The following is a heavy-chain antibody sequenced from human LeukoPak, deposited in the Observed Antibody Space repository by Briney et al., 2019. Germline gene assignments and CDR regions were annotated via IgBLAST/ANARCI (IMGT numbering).Heavy chain of an antibody. V-gene: IGHV4-59*08. J-gene: IGHJ4*02. CDR2: ISHSGGT. CDR1: GGSITSFY. CDR3: ARLMYDTSGTGIDY. D-gene: IGHD6-19*01. Sequence: SETLSLTCSVSGGSITSFYWSWIRQPPGKGLDWIGYISHSGGTNYNPSLKSRVTISIDTSKKQFSLRLSSVTAAVAAVYYCARLMYDTSGTGIDYWGQGTLVTVSS.